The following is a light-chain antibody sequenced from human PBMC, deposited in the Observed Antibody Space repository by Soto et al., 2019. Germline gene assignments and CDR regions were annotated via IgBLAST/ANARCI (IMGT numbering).Light chain of an antibody. CDR3: QQYNIWLWT. CDR1: QSINAH. CDR2: GAS. V-gene: IGKV3-15*01. Sequence: EVVMTQSPATLSVSPGERVTLSCRASQSINAHLAWYQQKPGQAPKLLIHGASTRATGIPASFSGSGFGTDFSRTLSSLQSEDFAVYYCQQYNIWLWTFGPGSKVEIQ. J-gene: IGKJ1*01.